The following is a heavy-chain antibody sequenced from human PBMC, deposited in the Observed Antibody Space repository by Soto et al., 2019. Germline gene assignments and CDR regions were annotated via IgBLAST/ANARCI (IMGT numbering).Heavy chain of an antibody. D-gene: IGHD2-21*01. CDR1: GLTFSKFE. J-gene: IGHJ4*02. Sequence: GGSRRLSCEVSGLTFSKFEMTWVRQAPGKGLEWVSSISSDGTTIYYADSVKGRFTISRDNDKNSLYLRMNSLKGEDTATYYCVRVGVVARPYWGQGTPVTVSS. CDR2: ISSDGTTI. CDR3: VRVGVVARPY. V-gene: IGHV3-48*03.